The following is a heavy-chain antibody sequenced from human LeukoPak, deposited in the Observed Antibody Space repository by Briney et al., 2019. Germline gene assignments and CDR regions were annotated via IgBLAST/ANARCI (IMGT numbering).Heavy chain of an antibody. J-gene: IGHJ5*02. CDR2: ISYDGSSK. V-gene: IGHV3-30-3*01. CDR1: GCTFSSYA. D-gene: IGHD1-26*01. Sequence: GRSLRLSCADSGCTFSSYAMHWVRQAPGKGLEWVAVISYDGSSKYYADSVKGRFTISRDNSKNTLYLQMNSLRAEDTAVYYCARDAVSGSYSTHWFDPWGQGTLVTVSS. CDR3: ARDAVSGSYSTHWFDP.